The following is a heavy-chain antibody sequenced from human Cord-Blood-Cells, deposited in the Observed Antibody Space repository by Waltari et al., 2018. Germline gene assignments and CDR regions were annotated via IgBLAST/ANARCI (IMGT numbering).Heavy chain of an antibody. J-gene: IGHJ4*02. CDR3: AREWFREYFDY. CDR2: IWYDRSNK. Sequence: QVQLVESGGGVVQPGRSLRLPCAASGFTFSSYGMHWVRQVPGKGVEWVAVIWYDRSNKYQADSVKGRLTISRDNSKNTLYLQMNSLRAEDTAVYYCAREWFREYFDYWGQGTLVTVSS. CDR1: GFTFSSYG. V-gene: IGHV3-33*01. D-gene: IGHD3-10*01.